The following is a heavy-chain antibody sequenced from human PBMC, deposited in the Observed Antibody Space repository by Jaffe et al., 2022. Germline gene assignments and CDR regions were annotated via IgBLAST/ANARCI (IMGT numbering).Heavy chain of an antibody. D-gene: IGHD6-19*01. CDR1: GFTFDDYA. CDR2: ISWNSGSI. Sequence: EVQLVESGGGLVQPGRSLRLSCAASGFTFDDYAMHWVRQAPGKGLEWVSGISWNSGSIGYADSVKGRFTISRDNAKNSLYLQMNSLRAEDTALYYCAKDGIAVAAYFDYWGQGTLVTVSS. CDR3: AKDGIAVAAYFDY. V-gene: IGHV3-9*01. J-gene: IGHJ4*02.